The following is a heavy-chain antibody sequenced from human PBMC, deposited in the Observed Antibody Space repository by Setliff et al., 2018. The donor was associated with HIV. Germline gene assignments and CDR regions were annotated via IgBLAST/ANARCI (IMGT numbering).Heavy chain of an antibody. Sequence: SETLSLTCSVSCDSITSSSSSHYWGWIRQPPGKGLEWIGSIYYSGSTYYNPSLQSRVTISVHTSKNHFSLKLSSVTAADTAVYYCAREPGSGWYYFDNWGQGTLVTVSS. J-gene: IGHJ4*02. CDR2: IYYSGST. D-gene: IGHD6-19*01. V-gene: IGHV4-39*02. CDR1: CDSITSSSSSHY. CDR3: AREPGSGWYYFDN.